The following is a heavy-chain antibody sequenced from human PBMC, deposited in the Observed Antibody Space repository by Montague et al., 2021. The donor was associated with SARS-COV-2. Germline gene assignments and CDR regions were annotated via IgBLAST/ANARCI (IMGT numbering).Heavy chain of an antibody. D-gene: IGHD2-21*01. CDR3: ARGVYGAYFDY. J-gene: IGHJ4*02. CDR2: IENSGRT. V-gene: IGHV4-59*01. Sequence: SETLSLTCTVSGGSINPYYWSWVRQPPGKGLEWIAYIENSGRTEYKPSLQSRVAVSIDTFKSHFSLRLSALTAADTAVYFCARGVYGAYFDYWGQGMLVTVSS. CDR1: GGSINPYY.